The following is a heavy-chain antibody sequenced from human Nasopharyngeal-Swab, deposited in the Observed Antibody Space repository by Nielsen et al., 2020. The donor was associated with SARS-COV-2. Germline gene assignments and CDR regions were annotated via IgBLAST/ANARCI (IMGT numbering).Heavy chain of an antibody. D-gene: IGHD5-12*01. CDR2: ISYDGSNR. Sequence: GGSLRLSCAASRFTFSSYGMHWVRQAPGKGLEWVAVISYDGSNRYYADSVKGRFTISRDNSKNTLYLQMNSLRAEDTAVYYCAKDGRVDIVATGYYYYYYMDVWGKGTTVTVSS. CDR3: AKDGRVDIVATGYYYYYYMDV. J-gene: IGHJ6*03. CDR1: RFTFSSYG. V-gene: IGHV3-30*18.